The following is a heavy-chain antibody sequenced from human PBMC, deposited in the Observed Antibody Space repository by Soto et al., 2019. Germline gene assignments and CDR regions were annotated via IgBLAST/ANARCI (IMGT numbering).Heavy chain of an antibody. D-gene: IGHD1-26*01. CDR2: IIPIFGTA. CDR1: GGTFSSYA. Sequence: QVQLVQSGAEVKKPGSSVKVSCKASGGTFSSYAISWVRQAPGQGLEWMGGIIPIFGTANYAQKFQGRVTITADESTSTAYMEASSLNYEKTAVYCCARRWERLRGCAYWGQGTLVTVSS. J-gene: IGHJ4*02. CDR3: ARRWERLRGCAY. V-gene: IGHV1-69*01.